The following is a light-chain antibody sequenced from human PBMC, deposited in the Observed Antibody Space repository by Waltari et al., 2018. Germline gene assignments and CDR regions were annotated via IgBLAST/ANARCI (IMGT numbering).Light chain of an antibody. V-gene: IGKV3-20*01. CDR1: QSVSRS. CDR2: GAS. CDR3: QHYVRLPAT. Sequence: IVLTQSPGTLSLSPGERATLSCRASQSVSRSLAWYQQKPGQAPKLLIYGASRATGIPDRFTGSGSGTDFSLTISSLEPEDFAIYFCQHYVRLPATFGQGTKVEIK. J-gene: IGKJ1*01.